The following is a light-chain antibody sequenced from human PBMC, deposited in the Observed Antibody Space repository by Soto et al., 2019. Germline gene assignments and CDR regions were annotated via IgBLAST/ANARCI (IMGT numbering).Light chain of an antibody. Sequence: DVQMTQSPSSLSAFVGDKATIICRAGKGLPPNLAWFQQKPGKVPKLLIYATSTLQSGVPSRFSGSGSGTDFTLTINSLQPEDVGTYYCQKYNSAPLTFGGGTKVEIK. CDR1: KGLPPN. J-gene: IGKJ4*01. V-gene: IGKV1-27*01. CDR2: ATS. CDR3: QKYNSAPLT.